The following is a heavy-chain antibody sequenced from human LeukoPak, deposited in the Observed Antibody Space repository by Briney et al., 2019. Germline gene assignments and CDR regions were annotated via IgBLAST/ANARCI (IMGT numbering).Heavy chain of an antibody. Sequence: GGSLRLYCAASGFTFSSYSMNWVRQAPGKGLDWVSSISSSSSYIYYADSVKGRFTISRDNAKNSLYLQMNSLRAEDTAVYYCARDGSGWTLYYFDYWGQGTLVTVSS. D-gene: IGHD6-19*01. CDR1: GFTFSSYS. J-gene: IGHJ4*02. CDR3: ARDGSGWTLYYFDY. V-gene: IGHV3-21*01. CDR2: ISSSSSYI.